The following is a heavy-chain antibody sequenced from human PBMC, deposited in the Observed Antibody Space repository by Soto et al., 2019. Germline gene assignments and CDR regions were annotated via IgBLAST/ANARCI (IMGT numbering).Heavy chain of an antibody. CDR1: GFTFSSYA. J-gene: IGHJ3*02. Sequence: EVQLLESGGGLVQPGGSLRLSCAASGFTFSSYAMSWVRQAPGKGLEWVATFRGTGDGQYYADSVRGRFTVSRDNSKNTLYLQMNGLRGGDTAVYYCAKGPDPGAFNIWGQGTMVTVSS. V-gene: IGHV3-23*01. CDR3: AKGPDPGAFNI. D-gene: IGHD3-10*01. CDR2: FRGTGDGQ.